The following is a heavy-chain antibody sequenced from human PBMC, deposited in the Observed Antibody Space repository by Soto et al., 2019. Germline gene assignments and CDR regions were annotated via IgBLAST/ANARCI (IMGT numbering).Heavy chain of an antibody. V-gene: IGHV4-4*02. CDR2: IYRTGST. CDR1: GGSFTSNNW. Sequence: QVQLQESGPGLVKPSGTLSLTCAVSGGSFTSNNWWTWVRQPPGQGLEWIGEIYRTGSTNYNPSLMSRVTISLDKSENQFSLKLTSLTAADTAVYYCASRDPGTSVDYWGQGTLVTVSS. J-gene: IGHJ4*02. CDR3: ASRDPGTSVDY. D-gene: IGHD1-7*01.